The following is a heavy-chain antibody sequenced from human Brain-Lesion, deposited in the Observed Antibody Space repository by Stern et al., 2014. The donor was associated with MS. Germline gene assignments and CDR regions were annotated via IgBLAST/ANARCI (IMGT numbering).Heavy chain of an antibody. J-gene: IGHJ4*02. CDR1: GGSISSSSYY. Sequence: VQLEESGPGLVKPSETLSLTCTVSGGSISSSSYYWGWIRQPPGKGLEWIGSIYYRGSTYYNPSLKSRVTISMDTSKHQFSLRLSSVTAADTAVYFCAKLWLGELPESPFDYWGQGTLVTVSS. D-gene: IGHD3-10*01. CDR3: AKLWLGELPESPFDY. V-gene: IGHV4-39*01. CDR2: IYYRGST.